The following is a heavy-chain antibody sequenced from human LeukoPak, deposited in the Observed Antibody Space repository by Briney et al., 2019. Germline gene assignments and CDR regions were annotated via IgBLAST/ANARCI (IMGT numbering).Heavy chain of an antibody. V-gene: IGHV3-21*01. Sequence: PERSLRLSCAASGFTFSSYSMNWVRQAPGKGLEWVSSISSSSYIYYADSVKGRFTISRDNAKNSLYLQMNSLRAEDTAVYYCARDGYYDILTGYSLPNFDYWGQGTLVTVSS. D-gene: IGHD3-9*01. CDR2: ISSSSYI. CDR3: ARDGYYDILTGYSLPNFDY. J-gene: IGHJ4*02. CDR1: GFTFSSYS.